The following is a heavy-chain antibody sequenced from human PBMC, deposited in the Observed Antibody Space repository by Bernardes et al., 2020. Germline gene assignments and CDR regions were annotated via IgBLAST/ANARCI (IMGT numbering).Heavy chain of an antibody. CDR1: GYTFTSYG. CDR2: ISAYNGNT. Sequence: ASMKVSCKASGYTFTSYGISWVRQAPGQGLEWMGWISAYNGNTNYAQKLQGRVTMTTDTSTSTAYMELRSLRSDDTAVYYCARDQKITFGGVIVIQEAFDIWGQGTMVTVSS. J-gene: IGHJ3*02. CDR3: ARDQKITFGGVIVIQEAFDI. V-gene: IGHV1-18*01. D-gene: IGHD3-16*02.